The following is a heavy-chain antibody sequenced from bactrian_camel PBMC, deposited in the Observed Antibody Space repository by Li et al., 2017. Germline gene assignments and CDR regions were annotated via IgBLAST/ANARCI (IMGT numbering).Heavy chain of an antibody. CDR3: AADSSPTIRCWDYDPYEYNN. CDR2: VDGDGKNK. Sequence: HVQLVESGGGLVQPGGSLRLACVTSGFTFSDYYMTWVRQAPGKGLEWVSTVDGDGKNKVYGDSVKGRFTISKDNAKNTLYLQMNSLVPEDTAMYYCAADSSPTIRCWDYDPYEYNNWGQGTQVTVS. CDR1: GFTFSDYY. V-gene: IGHV3S6*01. J-gene: IGHJ4*01. D-gene: IGHD4*01.